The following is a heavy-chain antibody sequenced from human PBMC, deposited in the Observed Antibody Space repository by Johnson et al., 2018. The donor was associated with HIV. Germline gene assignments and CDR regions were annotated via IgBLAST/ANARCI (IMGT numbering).Heavy chain of an antibody. D-gene: IGHD5-12*01. CDR3: ARVGWATSDAFDI. CDR1: GFTFSSYA. Sequence: VQLVESGGGVVQPGRSLRLSCAASGFTFSSYAMTWVRQAPGKGLEWICAISGDDGDTFYADSVKGRFTISRDNSKNTVYLHMSSLTADDTAVYYCARVGWATSDAFDIWGQGTMVTVSS. CDR2: ISGDDGDT. J-gene: IGHJ3*02. V-gene: IGHV3-23*04.